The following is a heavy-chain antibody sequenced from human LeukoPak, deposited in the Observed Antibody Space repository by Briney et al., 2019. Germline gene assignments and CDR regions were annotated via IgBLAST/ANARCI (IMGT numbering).Heavy chain of an antibody. Sequence: SVKVSCKASGGTFSSYAISWVRQAPGQGLEWMGGIIPIFGTANYAQKFQGRVTITADESTSTAYMELGGLRSEDTAVYYCARGGRGYGSGSYYPNYYYYYMDVWGKGTTVTVSS. J-gene: IGHJ6*03. D-gene: IGHD3-10*01. CDR3: ARGGRGYGSGSYYPNYYYYYMDV. CDR1: GGTFSSYA. CDR2: IIPIFGTA. V-gene: IGHV1-69*13.